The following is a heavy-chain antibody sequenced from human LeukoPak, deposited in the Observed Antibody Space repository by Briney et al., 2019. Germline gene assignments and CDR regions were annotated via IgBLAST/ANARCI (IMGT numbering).Heavy chain of an antibody. J-gene: IGHJ6*03. Sequence: GESLKISCKGSGYSFTSYWIAWVRQMPGKGLEWMGIIYPGDSSVRYNPSFEGQVSFSSDKSISTAYLQWSSLKASDTAIYFCARYEGSRLNNMDVWGKGTTVTVSS. V-gene: IGHV5-51*01. CDR1: GYSFTSYW. CDR2: IYPGDSSV. D-gene: IGHD3-16*01. CDR3: ARYEGSRLNNMDV.